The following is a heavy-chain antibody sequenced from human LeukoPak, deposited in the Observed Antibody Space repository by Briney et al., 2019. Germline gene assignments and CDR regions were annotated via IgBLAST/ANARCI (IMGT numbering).Heavy chain of an antibody. Sequence: GGSLRLSCAASGFTFSSYSMHWVRQAPEKGLEWVSSISSSSSYIYYADSVKGRFTISRDNAKNSLYLQMNSLRAEDTAVYYCARDPQWLVHYFDYWGQGTLVTVSS. CDR1: GFTFSSYS. V-gene: IGHV3-21*01. D-gene: IGHD6-19*01. CDR3: ARDPQWLVHYFDY. J-gene: IGHJ4*02. CDR2: ISSSSSYI.